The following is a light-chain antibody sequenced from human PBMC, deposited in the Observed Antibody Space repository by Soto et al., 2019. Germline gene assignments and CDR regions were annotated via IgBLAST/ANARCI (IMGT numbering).Light chain of an antibody. CDR3: QQYNNWPPPLT. J-gene: IGKJ4*01. CDR2: DAS. Sequence: EIVMTQSPATLSVSPGERATLSCRASQSVSSNLGWYQQKPGQAPRLLVYDASARATGIPARFSGSGSGTEFTLTISSLQSEDFAVYYCQQYNNWPPPLTVGGGTKVEIK. V-gene: IGKV3-15*01. CDR1: QSVSSN.